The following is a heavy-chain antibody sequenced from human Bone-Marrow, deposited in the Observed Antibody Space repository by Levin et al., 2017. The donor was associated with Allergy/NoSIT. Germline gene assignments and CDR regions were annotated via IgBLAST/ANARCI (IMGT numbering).Heavy chain of an antibody. CDR3: ARGFVPYYDFWQVYPYHYSFMDV. J-gene: IGHJ6*03. Sequence: QSQTLSLTCNVSGGSISSYYWSWIRQPPGKGLEWIGYIYYSGSTNYNPSLKSRVTISVDTSKNQFSLKLSSVTAADTAVYYCARGFVPYYDFWQVYPYHYSFMDVWGKGTTVTVSS. CDR1: GGSISSYY. D-gene: IGHD3-3*01. CDR2: IYYSGST. V-gene: IGHV4-59*01.